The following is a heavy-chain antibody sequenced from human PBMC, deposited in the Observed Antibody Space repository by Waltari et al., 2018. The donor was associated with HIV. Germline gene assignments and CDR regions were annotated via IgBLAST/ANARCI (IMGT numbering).Heavy chain of an antibody. V-gene: IGHV5-51*01. CDR1: AYSFPSYW. CDR2: ISPGDSDT. CDR3: ASVLFPMKAHFDY. Sequence: ELQLVQSGAEAKKPGESLKISCTGSAYSFPSYWIGWVRQMPGRGLEWMGIISPGDSDTRYSPSFQGQVTISADRSTATAYLQWSSLKASDTAIYYCASVLFPMKAHFDYWGPGTPVTVSS. J-gene: IGHJ4*02.